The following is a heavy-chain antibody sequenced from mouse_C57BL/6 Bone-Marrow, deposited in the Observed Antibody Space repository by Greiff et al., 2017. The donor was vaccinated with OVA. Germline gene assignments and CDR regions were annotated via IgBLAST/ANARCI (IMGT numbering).Heavy chain of an antibody. CDR2: ISSGGSYT. CDR1: GFTFSSYG. D-gene: IGHD3-2*02. Sequence: EVQLQESGGDLVKPGGSLKLSCAASGFTFSSYGMSWVRQTPDKRLEWVATISSGGSYTYYPDSVKGRFTISRDNAKNTLYLQMSSLKSEDTAMYYCARHRRTAQATDYWGQGTTLTVSS. J-gene: IGHJ2*01. CDR3: ARHRRTAQATDY. V-gene: IGHV5-6*01.